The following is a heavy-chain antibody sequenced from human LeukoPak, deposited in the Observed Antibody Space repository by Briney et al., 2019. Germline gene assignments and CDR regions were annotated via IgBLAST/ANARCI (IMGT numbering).Heavy chain of an antibody. CDR2: INYSGST. CDR1: GGSISSYY. CDR3: ARGGGDIVLDY. J-gene: IGHJ4*02. D-gene: IGHD5-12*01. Sequence: NPSETLSLTCTVSGGSISSYYWTWIRQPPGKGLEWLGYINYSGSTNYNPSLKSRVTISVDTSKNQFSLKLSSVSAADTAVYYCARGGGDIVLDYWGQGTLVTVS. V-gene: IGHV4-59*01.